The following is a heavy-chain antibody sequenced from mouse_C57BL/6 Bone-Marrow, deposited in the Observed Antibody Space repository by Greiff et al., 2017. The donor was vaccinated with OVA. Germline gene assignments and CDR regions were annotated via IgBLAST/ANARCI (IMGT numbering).Heavy chain of an antibody. D-gene: IGHD3-3*01. CDR3: ARLPGLDY. Sequence: EVQLVESGGDLVKPGGSLKLSCAASGFTFSSYGMSWVRQTPDKRLEWVATISSGGSYTYYPDSVKGRFTISRDNAKNTLYLQMSSLKSEDTAMYYCARLPGLDYWGQGTTLTVSS. J-gene: IGHJ2*01. V-gene: IGHV5-6*01. CDR1: GFTFSSYG. CDR2: ISSGGSYT.